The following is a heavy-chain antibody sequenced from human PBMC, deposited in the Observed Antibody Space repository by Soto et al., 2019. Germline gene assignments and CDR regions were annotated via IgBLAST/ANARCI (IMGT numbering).Heavy chain of an antibody. V-gene: IGHV1-18*01. CDR1: GYTFTSYG. CDR2: ISAYNGNT. Sequence: QVQLVQSGAEVKKPGASVKVSCKASGYTFTSYGISWVRQAPGHGLEWMGWISAYNGNTNYAQKLQGRVTMTTDTSTSTAYMELRSLRSDDTAVYYCARDTRAYSSSSPADYWGQGTLVTVSS. J-gene: IGHJ4*02. CDR3: ARDTRAYSSSSPADY. D-gene: IGHD6-6*01.